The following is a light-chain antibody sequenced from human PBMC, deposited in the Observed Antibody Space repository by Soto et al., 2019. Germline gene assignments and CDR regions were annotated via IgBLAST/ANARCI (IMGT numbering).Light chain of an antibody. CDR3: QQVNSYPLT. CDR1: QDISSD. J-gene: IGKJ4*01. CDR2: AAS. V-gene: IGKV1-9*01. Sequence: IPLTQSPSSLSASVGDRVTITCRASQDISSDLAWYQQKPGQAPQLLIYAASTFQSGVPSRVSGSGSATDFTLTISSLQAEDLATYYCQQVNSYPLTFGGGTKVEIK.